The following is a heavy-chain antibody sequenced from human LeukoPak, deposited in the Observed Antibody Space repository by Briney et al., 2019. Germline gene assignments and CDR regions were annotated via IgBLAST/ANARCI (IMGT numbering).Heavy chain of an antibody. Sequence: PSETLSLTCTVSSGSISSSSYYWGWIRQPPGKGLEWFGSIYYSGSTYYNPSLKSRITISVDTSKNQFSLKLSSVTAADTAVYYCARHGHYYDSSGYDFDYWGQGTLVTVSS. D-gene: IGHD3-22*01. CDR3: ARHGHYYDSSGYDFDY. J-gene: IGHJ4*02. CDR1: SGSISSSSYY. V-gene: IGHV4-39*01. CDR2: IYYSGST.